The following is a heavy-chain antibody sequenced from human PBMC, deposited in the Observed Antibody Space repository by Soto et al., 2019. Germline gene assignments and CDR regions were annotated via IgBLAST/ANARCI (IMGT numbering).Heavy chain of an antibody. CDR2: ISDNGGTT. D-gene: IGHD3-9*01. CDR1: EFTFSNYA. CDR3: AKDLGWYYDILTGYLSLDY. Sequence: GGSLRLSCAASEFTFSNYAMSWVRQAPGKGLEWVSSISDNGGTTYYADSVKGRFTISRDNSKNTLYLQMNSLRAEDTAVYYCAKDLGWYYDILTGYLSLDYWGQGTLVTVSS. J-gene: IGHJ4*02. V-gene: IGHV3-23*01.